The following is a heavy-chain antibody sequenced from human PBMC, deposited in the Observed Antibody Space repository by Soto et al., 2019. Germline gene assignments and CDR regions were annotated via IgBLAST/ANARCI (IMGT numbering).Heavy chain of an antibody. CDR2: IHYSGGT. CDR3: ARGGTSGSAVYNWFDP. D-gene: IGHD3-10*01. V-gene: IGHV4-59*02. Sequence: SETLSLTCSVTGASVISHSCIFGRHSAFKGLEWIVYIHYSGGTNYTPSLRSRVTISVETSKNQLSLNLTSLTAAGTAVYYCARGGTSGSAVYNWFDPWGQGTLVTVSS. J-gene: IGHJ5*02. CDR1: GASVISHS.